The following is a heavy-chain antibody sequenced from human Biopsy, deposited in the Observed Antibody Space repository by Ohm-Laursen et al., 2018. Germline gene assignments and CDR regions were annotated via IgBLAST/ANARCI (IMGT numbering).Heavy chain of an antibody. V-gene: IGHV4-31*03. D-gene: IGHD3-9*01. CDR2: ISYNERT. CDR1: GASVKTSGYF. CDR3: VREPKTGTAEAWYFDL. J-gene: IGHJ2*01. Sequence: QTLSLTCCVSGASVKTSGYFWAWIRQRPGKGLEWIGYISYNERTHYNPSLTSRLAISFDTSNNRISLQLRSVSVADTAVYYCVREPKTGTAEAWYFDLWGRGSPVTVPS.